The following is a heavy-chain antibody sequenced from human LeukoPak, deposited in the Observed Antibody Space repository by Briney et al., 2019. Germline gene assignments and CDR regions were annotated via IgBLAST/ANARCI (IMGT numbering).Heavy chain of an antibody. CDR3: AKEADYYDSSGYYSRRPYFDY. V-gene: IGHV3-23*01. CDR1: GFTFSSYA. Sequence: GGSLRLSCAASGFTFSSYAMSWVRQAPGKGLEWVSAISGSGGSTYYADSVKGRFTISRDNSKNTLYLQMNSLRAEDTAVYYCAKEADYYDSSGYYSRRPYFDYWGQGTLVTVSS. CDR2: ISGSGGST. D-gene: IGHD3-22*01. J-gene: IGHJ4*02.